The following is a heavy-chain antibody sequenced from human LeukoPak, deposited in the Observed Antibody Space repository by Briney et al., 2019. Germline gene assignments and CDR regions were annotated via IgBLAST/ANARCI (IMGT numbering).Heavy chain of an antibody. Sequence: GGSLRLSCAASGFTVSSNYMSWVRQAPGKGLEWVSVIYSGGSTYYADSAKGRFTISRDNSKNTLYLQMNSLRAEDTAVYYCARDFTDPVGATRVYYFDYWGQGTLVTVSS. CDR2: IYSGGST. CDR3: ARDFTDPVGATRVYYFDY. V-gene: IGHV3-66*02. D-gene: IGHD1-26*01. CDR1: GFTVSSNY. J-gene: IGHJ4*02.